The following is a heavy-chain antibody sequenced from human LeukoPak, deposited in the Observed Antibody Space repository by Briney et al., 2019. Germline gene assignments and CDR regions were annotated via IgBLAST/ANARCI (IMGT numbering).Heavy chain of an antibody. J-gene: IGHJ3*02. V-gene: IGHV1-69*05. CDR2: VIPIFGTA. Sequence: GASVKVSCKASGGTFSSYAISWVRQAPGQGLEWTGGVIPIFGTANYAQKFQGGVTITTDESTSTAYMELSSLRSEDTAVYYCARENGPDAFDIWGQGTMVTVSS. CDR1: GGTFSSYA. CDR3: ARENGPDAFDI.